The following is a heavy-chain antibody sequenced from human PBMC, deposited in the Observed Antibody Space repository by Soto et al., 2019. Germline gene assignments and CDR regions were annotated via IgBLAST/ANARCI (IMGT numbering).Heavy chain of an antibody. D-gene: IGHD2-21*02. CDR3: ARGGHIAVVTASFDY. V-gene: IGHV1-46*02. Sequence: ASVKVSCKPSGYTLNTYYLHWVRQAPGQGLEWMGIIHPSGGGSTYAQKFLGRVTMTRDTSTSIVFMELSSLRSADTAVYYCARGGHIAVVTASFDYWGQGTLVTVPQ. CDR2: IHPSGGGS. J-gene: IGHJ4*02. CDR1: GYTLNTYY.